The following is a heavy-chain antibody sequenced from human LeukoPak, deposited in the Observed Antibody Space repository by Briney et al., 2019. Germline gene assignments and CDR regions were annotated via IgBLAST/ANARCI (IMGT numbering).Heavy chain of an antibody. J-gene: IGHJ4*02. D-gene: IGHD1-26*01. CDR3: ARGFRGASFDY. CDR2: IHHSGST. V-gene: IGHV4-34*01. Sequence: PSETLSLTCAIYGGSFSGYYWSWIRQPPGKGLEWIGEIHHSGSTNYNPSLKSRVTISVDTSKKQFSLKVSSVTAADTAVYYCARGFRGASFDYWGQGTLVTVSS. CDR1: GGSFSGYY.